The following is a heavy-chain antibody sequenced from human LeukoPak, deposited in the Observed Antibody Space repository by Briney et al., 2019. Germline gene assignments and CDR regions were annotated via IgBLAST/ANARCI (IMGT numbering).Heavy chain of an antibody. D-gene: IGHD1-26*01. CDR3: ARHGFGVRGSHED. Sequence: PSQTLSLTCTVSGGSISSGGYYWSWIRQPPGKGLEWIGYIYHSGSTYYNPSLKSRVTISVDTSKNQFSLKLSSVTAADTAVYYCARHGFGVRGSHEDWGQGTLVTVSS. V-gene: IGHV4-30-2*01. CDR1: GGSISSGGYY. J-gene: IGHJ4*02. CDR2: IYHSGST.